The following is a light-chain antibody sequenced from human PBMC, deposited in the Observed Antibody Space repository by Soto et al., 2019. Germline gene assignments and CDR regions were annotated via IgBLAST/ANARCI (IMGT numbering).Light chain of an antibody. CDR3: QQYNNWPRT. J-gene: IGKJ2*01. CDR2: GAS. Sequence: EIVMTQSPATLSVSPGERATLSCRASQSVSSNLAWYQQKPGQAPRLLIYGASTRATGIPARFSGSGSGTEFTLTFSSLQSEYFAVYYCQQYNNWPRTCGQGTKLESK. V-gene: IGKV3-15*01. CDR1: QSVSSN.